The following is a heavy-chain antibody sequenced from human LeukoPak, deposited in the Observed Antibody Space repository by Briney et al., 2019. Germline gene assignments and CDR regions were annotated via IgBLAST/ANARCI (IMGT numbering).Heavy chain of an antibody. Sequence: PGASVRLSCAASGFTFSKYWMLWVRQAQGKGLESVSRINTNGGVTTYADSLKGRFTVSRDNADNTMFLQMNSVRDEDTAVYYCATKQWLAPPPDSWGQGTPVTAS. CDR2: INTNGGVT. J-gene: IGHJ4*02. CDR3: ATKQWLAPPPDS. CDR1: GFTFSKYW. V-gene: IGHV3-74*01. D-gene: IGHD6-19*01.